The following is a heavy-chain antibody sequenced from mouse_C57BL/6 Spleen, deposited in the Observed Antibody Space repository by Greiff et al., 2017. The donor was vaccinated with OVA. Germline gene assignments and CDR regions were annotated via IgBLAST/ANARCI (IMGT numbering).Heavy chain of an antibody. V-gene: IGHV1-61*01. J-gene: IGHJ3*01. CDR2: IYPSDSET. CDR1: GYTFTSYW. D-gene: IGHD1-1*01. Sequence: VQLQESGAELVRPGSSVKLSCKASGYTFTSYWMDWVKQRPGQGLEWIGNIYPSDSETHYNQKFKDKATLTVDKSSSTAYMQLSSLTSEDSAVYYCARSRDYYGSSPLAYWGQGTLVTVSA. CDR3: ARSRDYYGSSPLAY.